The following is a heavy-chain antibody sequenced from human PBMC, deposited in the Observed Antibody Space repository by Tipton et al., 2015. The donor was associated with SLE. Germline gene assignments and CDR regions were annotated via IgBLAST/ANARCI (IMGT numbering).Heavy chain of an antibody. D-gene: IGHD5-24*01. CDR3: ARAPPQLGFDY. CDR1: GYTFTSFD. Sequence: QLVQSGPEVKKPGASVKVSCKASGYTFTSFDINWVRQATGQGLEWMGWMNPNSGNTAYAQKFQGRVTMTRDTSISTAYMELSGLRSEDTAVYYCARAPPQLGFDYWGQGTLVTVSS. CDR2: MNPNSGNT. J-gene: IGHJ4*02. V-gene: IGHV1-8*01.